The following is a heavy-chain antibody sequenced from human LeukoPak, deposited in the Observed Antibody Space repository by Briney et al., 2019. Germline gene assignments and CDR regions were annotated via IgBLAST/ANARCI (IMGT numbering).Heavy chain of an antibody. D-gene: IGHD6-19*01. CDR1: GFTFSTYT. CDR3: AEEDSSGWIHY. J-gene: IGHJ4*02. Sequence: GGSLRLSCAASGFTFSTYTMSWVRQAPGKGLEWVSAIRGSGDSTYYADSVKGRFTISRDNSKNTMYSQMNSLRVEDTAIYYCAEEDSSGWIHYWGQGTLVTVSS. CDR2: IRGSGDST. V-gene: IGHV3-23*01.